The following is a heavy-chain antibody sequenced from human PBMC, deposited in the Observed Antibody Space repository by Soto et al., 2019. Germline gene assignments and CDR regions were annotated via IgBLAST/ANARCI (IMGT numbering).Heavy chain of an antibody. Sequence: GESLKISCKGSGYSFTSYWIGWVRQMPGKGLEWMGIIYPGDSDTRYSPSFQGQVTISADKSISTAYLQWSSLKASDTAMYYCARRGGDDASFYYYYYGMDVWGQGTTVTVSS. CDR3: ARRGGDDASFYYYYYGMDV. D-gene: IGHD2-21*02. CDR2: IYPGDSDT. V-gene: IGHV5-51*01. CDR1: GYSFTSYW. J-gene: IGHJ6*02.